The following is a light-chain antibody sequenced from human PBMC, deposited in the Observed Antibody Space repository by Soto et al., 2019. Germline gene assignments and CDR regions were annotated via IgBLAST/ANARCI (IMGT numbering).Light chain of an antibody. J-gene: IGLJ1*01. CDR3: CSYASGSIYV. CDR2: EVG. CDR1: SSDVGAFNY. V-gene: IGLV2-14*01. Sequence: QSALTQPASVSGSPGQSITISCTGTSSDVGAFNYVSWYLQYPGKAPKLMIYEVGNRPSGVSNRFSGSESGNTASLTISGLQAEDEADYYCCSYASGSIYVFGTGTKVTVL.